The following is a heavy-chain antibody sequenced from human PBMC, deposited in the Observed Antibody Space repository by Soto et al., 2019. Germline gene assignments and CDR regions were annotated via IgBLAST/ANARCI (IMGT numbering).Heavy chain of an antibody. CDR2: IFPADSDI. D-gene: IGHD3-22*01. V-gene: IGHV5-51*01. Sequence: GESLKISCKASGYIFSTNWIAWVRHVPAKGLEWMGFIFPADSDIRYNPSFQGQVTISVDKSIATAYLHGSSLKASDTAAFYSANHNQLRSGRCFYYYKSDLWGQRTRVTVSS. CDR3: ANHNQLRSGRCFYYYKSDL. J-gene: IGHJ6*02. CDR1: GYIFSTNW.